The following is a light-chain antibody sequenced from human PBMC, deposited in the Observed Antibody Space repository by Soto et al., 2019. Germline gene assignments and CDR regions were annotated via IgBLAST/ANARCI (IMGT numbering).Light chain of an antibody. V-gene: IGKV3-11*01. CDR1: QGIGDT. J-gene: IGKJ4*01. CDR2: DTS. Sequence: EVVMTQSPATLSVSPGEGVTLSCRASQGIGDTLAWYQHKPGQTPRLLIYDTSTRATGVPARFSGSRSGPEFTLTISSLEPEDFAVYYCQQRSSCPLTFGGGTKVDIK. CDR3: QQRSSCPLT.